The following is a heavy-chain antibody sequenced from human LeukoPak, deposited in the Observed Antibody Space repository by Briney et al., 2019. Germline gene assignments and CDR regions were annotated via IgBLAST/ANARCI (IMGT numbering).Heavy chain of an antibody. V-gene: IGHV1-3*01. CDR2: INAGNGNT. J-gene: IGHJ4*02. Sequence: GASVKVSCKASGYTFTSYAMHWVRQAPGQRLEWMGWINAGNGNTKYSQKFRGRVTITRDTSASTAYMELSSLRSEDTAVYYCATGYDSSGYYYFGMDYWGQGTLVTVSS. D-gene: IGHD3-22*01. CDR1: GYTFTSYA. CDR3: ATGYDSSGYYYFGMDY.